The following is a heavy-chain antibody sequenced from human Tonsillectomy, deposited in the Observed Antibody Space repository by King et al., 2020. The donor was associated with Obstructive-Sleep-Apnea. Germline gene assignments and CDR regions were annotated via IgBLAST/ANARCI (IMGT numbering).Heavy chain of an antibody. CDR2: ISWNSDAI. D-gene: IGHD5-12*01. V-gene: IGHV3-9*01. CDR1: GFTFDDYA. J-gene: IGHJ4*02. Sequence: DVQLVESGGDLVQPGRSLRLSCAASGFTFDDYAIHWVRQAPGKGLEWVSGISWNSDAIGYADSVKGRFTISRDNPENSLYLQMNSLSAEDTALYYCAKANDWDIVATLDYWGQGTLVTVSS. CDR3: AKANDWDIVATLDY.